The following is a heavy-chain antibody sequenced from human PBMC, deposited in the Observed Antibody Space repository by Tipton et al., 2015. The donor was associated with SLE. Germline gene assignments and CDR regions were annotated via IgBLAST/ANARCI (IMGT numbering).Heavy chain of an antibody. CDR1: GGPISAYY. CDR3: ARGPTRYYFDY. J-gene: IGHJ4*02. CDR2: VYYTGTT. V-gene: IGHV4-59*01. Sequence: TLSLTCTVSGGPISAYYWSWIRQPPGKELEWIGYVYYTGTTNYNPSLESRVTISIDTSKNQFSLRLTSVTAADTAVYYCARGPTRYYFDYWGQGILVTVSS.